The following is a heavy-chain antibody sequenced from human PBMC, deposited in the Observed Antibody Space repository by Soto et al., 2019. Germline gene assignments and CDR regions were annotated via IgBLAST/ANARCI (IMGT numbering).Heavy chain of an antibody. CDR1: GFTFSSYG. Sequence: QVQLVESGGGVVQPGRSLRLSCAASGFTFSSYGMHWVRQAPGKGLEWVAVISYDGSNKYYADSVKGRFTISRDNSKNTLYPQMNSLRAEDTAVYYCANGGGDYYWGQGTLVTVSS. CDR3: ANGGGDYY. D-gene: IGHD4-17*01. V-gene: IGHV3-30*18. CDR2: ISYDGSNK. J-gene: IGHJ4*02.